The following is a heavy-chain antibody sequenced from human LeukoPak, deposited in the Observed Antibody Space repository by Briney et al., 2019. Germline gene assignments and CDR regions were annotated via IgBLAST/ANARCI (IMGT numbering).Heavy chain of an antibody. D-gene: IGHD2-15*01. CDR2: IYYSGTT. CDR3: ARVVASRYCSGGSCYSDY. Sequence: PSQTLSLTCTVSGGSISSGDYYWNWIRQPPGKGLEWIGYIYYSGTTYYNPSLKSRVTISVDTSKNQFSLKLSSVTAADTAVDYCARVVASRYCSGGSCYSDYWGQGTLVTVSS. CDR1: GGSISSGDYY. J-gene: IGHJ4*02. V-gene: IGHV4-30-4*01.